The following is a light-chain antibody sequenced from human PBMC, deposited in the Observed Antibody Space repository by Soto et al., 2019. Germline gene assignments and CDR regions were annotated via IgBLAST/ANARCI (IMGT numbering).Light chain of an antibody. CDR2: DVS. Sequence: QLVLTQPASVSGSPGQSITISCTGTSSDVGGYKYVSWYQQHPGKAPKLMIYDVSNRPSGVSNRFSGSKSGNTASLTISGLQAEDEADYYCSSYTGSSTWVFGGGTKLTVL. J-gene: IGLJ3*02. V-gene: IGLV2-14*03. CDR1: SSDVGGYKY. CDR3: SSYTGSSTWV.